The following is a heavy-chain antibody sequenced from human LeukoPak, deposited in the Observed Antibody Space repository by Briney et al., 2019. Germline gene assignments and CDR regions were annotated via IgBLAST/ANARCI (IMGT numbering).Heavy chain of an antibody. D-gene: IGHD1-26*01. CDR2: IRYDGSNK. CDR1: GFAFSNFG. V-gene: IGHV3-30*02. J-gene: IGHJ6*03. CDR3: AKDGDTMSGTYYYDMDV. Sequence: GGSLRLSCAASGFAFSNFGMHWVRQAPGKGLEWVAFIRYDGSNKYYADSVKGRFTISRDNSKNTLYLQMNSLRGEDTAVYYCAKDGDTMSGTYYYDMDVWGKGTTVTIS.